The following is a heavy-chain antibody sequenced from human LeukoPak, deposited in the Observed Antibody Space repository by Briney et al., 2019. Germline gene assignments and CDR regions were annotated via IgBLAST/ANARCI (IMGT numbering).Heavy chain of an antibody. V-gene: IGHV4-34*01. J-gene: IGHJ4*02. Sequence: SSETLSLTCAVYGGSFSGYYWSWIRQPPGKGLEWIGEINHSGSTNYNPSLKSRVTISVDTSKNQFSLKLSSVTAADTAVYYCARAIAVAGTIDYWGQGTLVTVSS. CDR1: GGSFSGYY. CDR2: INHSGST. D-gene: IGHD6-19*01. CDR3: ARAIAVAGTIDY.